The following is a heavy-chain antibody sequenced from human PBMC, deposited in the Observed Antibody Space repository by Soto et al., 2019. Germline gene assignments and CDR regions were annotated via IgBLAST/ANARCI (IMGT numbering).Heavy chain of an antibody. V-gene: IGHV3-66*01. CDR1: GFTVSSNY. Sequence: EVQLVESGGGLVQPGGSLRLSCAASGFTVSSNYMSWVRQAPGKGLEWVSVIYSGGSTYYADSVKGRFTISRDNSKNTLYLQMNSLSAEDTAVYYCAIDFLGDYYMDVWGKGTTVTVSS. J-gene: IGHJ6*03. CDR2: IYSGGST. CDR3: AIDFLGDYYMDV.